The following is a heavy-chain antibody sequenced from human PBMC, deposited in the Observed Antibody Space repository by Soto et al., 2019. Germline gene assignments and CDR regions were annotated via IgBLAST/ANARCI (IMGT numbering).Heavy chain of an antibody. CDR1: GGSFSGYY. CDR2: INHSART. D-gene: IGHD1-26*01. J-gene: IGHJ4*02. Sequence: QVQLQQWGAGLLKPSETLSLTCAVYGGSFSGYYWSWIRQPPGKGLEWIGEINHSARTNYNPSLKSRVTIAVDTSKNQFSLKLSSVTAADTAVYYCARPNRKGGSRIYFDYWGQGTLVTVSS. CDR3: ARPNRKGGSRIYFDY. V-gene: IGHV4-34*01.